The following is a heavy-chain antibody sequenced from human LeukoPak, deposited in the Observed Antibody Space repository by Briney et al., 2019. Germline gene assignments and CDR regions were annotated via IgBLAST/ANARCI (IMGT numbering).Heavy chain of an antibody. CDR1: GGSISSSSYY. CDR3: ASNVQIQLWLNAWFDP. Sequence: SETLSLTCTVSGGSISSSSYYWGWIRQPPGKGLEWIGSIYYSGSTYYNPSLKSRVTISVDTSKNQFSLKLSSVTAADTAVYYCASNVQIQLWLNAWFDPWGQGTLVTVSS. J-gene: IGHJ5*02. D-gene: IGHD5-18*01. V-gene: IGHV4-39*07. CDR2: IYYSGST.